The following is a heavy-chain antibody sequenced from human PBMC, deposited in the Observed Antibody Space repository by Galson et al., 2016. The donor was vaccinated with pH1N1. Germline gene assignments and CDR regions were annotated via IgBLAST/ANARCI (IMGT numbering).Heavy chain of an antibody. J-gene: IGHJ6*03. D-gene: IGHD3-3*01. CDR1: AFTFSRYW. V-gene: IGHV3-7*01. Sequence: SLRLSCAASAFTFSRYWMSWVRQAPGKGLEWVANIKEDGSERYYVDSVKGRFTISRDNAKKTLYLQMNSLRAEDTAVYYCARDGNFWSGLGYSYYYYMDVWGKGTRSSSP. CDR3: ARDGNFWSGLGYSYYYYMDV. CDR2: IKEDGSER.